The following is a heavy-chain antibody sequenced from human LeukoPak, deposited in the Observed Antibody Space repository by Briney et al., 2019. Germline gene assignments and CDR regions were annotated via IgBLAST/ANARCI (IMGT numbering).Heavy chain of an antibody. D-gene: IGHD6-19*01. Sequence: SVKVSCKASGGTFSSYAISWVRQAPGQGLEWMGGIIPIFGTANYAQKFQGRVTITADESTSTAYMELSSLRSEDTAVYYCARVKQWLAPSDAFDIWGQGTMVTVSS. V-gene: IGHV1-69*13. CDR3: ARVKQWLAPSDAFDI. J-gene: IGHJ3*02. CDR1: GGTFSSYA. CDR2: IIPIFGTA.